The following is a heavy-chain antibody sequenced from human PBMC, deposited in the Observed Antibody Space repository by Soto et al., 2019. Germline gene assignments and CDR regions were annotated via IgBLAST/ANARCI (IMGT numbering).Heavy chain of an antibody. Sequence: QVQLVQSGAEVKKPGASVKVSCKASGYTFTSYGISWVRQAPGQGLEWMGWISAYNGNTNYAQKLQGRVTMTTDTPTSTADMELRSLRSDDTAVYYCARELPPLPHIVATRVVRDYYYGMDVWGQGTTVTVSS. V-gene: IGHV1-18*01. CDR3: ARELPPLPHIVATRVVRDYYYGMDV. CDR2: ISAYNGNT. CDR1: GYTFTSYG. D-gene: IGHD5-12*01. J-gene: IGHJ6*02.